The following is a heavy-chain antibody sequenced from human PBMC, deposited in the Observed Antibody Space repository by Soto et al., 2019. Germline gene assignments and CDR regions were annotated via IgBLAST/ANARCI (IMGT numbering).Heavy chain of an antibody. J-gene: IGHJ6*03. CDR3: AKTKGYCSSTSCSYYYYYLDV. CDR2: ISYDGSNK. V-gene: IGHV3-30*18. D-gene: IGHD2-2*01. CDR1: GFTFSSYG. Sequence: PGGSLRLSCAASGFTFSSYGMHWVRQAPGKGLGWVAVISYDGSNKYYADSVKGRFTISRDNSKNTLYLQMNSLRAEDTAVYYYAKTKGYCSSTSCSYYYYYLDVWGKGTTVTVSS.